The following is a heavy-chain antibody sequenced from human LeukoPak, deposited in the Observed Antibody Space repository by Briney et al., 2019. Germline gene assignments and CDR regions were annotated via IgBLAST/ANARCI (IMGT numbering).Heavy chain of an antibody. CDR3: ARCRGSSKPPDY. D-gene: IGHD1-26*01. V-gene: IGHV1-69*02. Sequence: EASVKASCKASGGTFSSYTISWVRQAPGQGLEWMGRIIPILGIANYAQKFQGRVTITADKSTSTAYMELSSLRSEDTAVYYCARCRGSSKPPDYWGQGTLVTVSS. CDR1: GGTFSSYT. J-gene: IGHJ4*02. CDR2: IIPILGIA.